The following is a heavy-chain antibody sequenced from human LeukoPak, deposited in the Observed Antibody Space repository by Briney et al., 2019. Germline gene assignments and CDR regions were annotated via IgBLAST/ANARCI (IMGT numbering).Heavy chain of an antibody. CDR3: ARVRLGTYYYDSSGYGNDY. D-gene: IGHD3-22*01. Sequence: PGGSLRLSCAASGFTFSDHYMDWVRQAPGKGLEWVGRTRNKANSYTTEYAASVKGRFTISRDDSKNSLYLQMNSLKTEDTAVYYCARVRLGTYYYDSSGYGNDYWGQGTLVTVSS. V-gene: IGHV3-72*01. CDR1: GFTFSDHY. J-gene: IGHJ4*02. CDR2: TRNKANSYTT.